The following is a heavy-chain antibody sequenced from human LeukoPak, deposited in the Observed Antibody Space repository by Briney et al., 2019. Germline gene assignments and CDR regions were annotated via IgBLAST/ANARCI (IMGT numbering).Heavy chain of an antibody. J-gene: IGHJ3*02. V-gene: IGHV3-21*01. CDR2: ISSSSGYI. D-gene: IGHD2-21*02. Sequence: GGSLRLSCAASGFTFSSYSMSWVRQAPGKGLEWVSAISSSSGYIYYADSVKGRFTISRDNAKNSLYLQMNSLRAEDTAVYYCASDNTAKDAFDIWGQGTMVTVSS. CDR3: ASDNTAKDAFDI. CDR1: GFTFSSYS.